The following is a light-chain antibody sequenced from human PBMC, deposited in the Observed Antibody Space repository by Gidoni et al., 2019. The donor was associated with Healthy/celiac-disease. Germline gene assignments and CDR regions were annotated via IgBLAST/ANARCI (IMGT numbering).Light chain of an antibody. CDR3: CSYAGSSTVV. V-gene: IGLV2-23*01. CDR2: DGS. Sequence: QSALTQPASVSGSLGPSITISCTGTSSDVGSYNLVSWYQQPPGKATKLMIYDGSKRPSGVSNRFAGSKSGNTASRTISGLQAEDEADYYCCSYAGSSTVVFGGGTTLTVL. CDR1: SSDVGSYNL. J-gene: IGLJ2*01.